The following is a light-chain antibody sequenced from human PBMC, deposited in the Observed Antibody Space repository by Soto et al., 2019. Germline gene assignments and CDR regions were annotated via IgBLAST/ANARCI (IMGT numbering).Light chain of an antibody. V-gene: IGKV3-11*01. J-gene: IGKJ5*01. CDR3: QQRSNWPPIT. CDR1: QGISTY. CDR2: DAS. Sequence: LTQSPSFLSASVGDRVTITCRASQGISTYLAWYQQKPGQAPRLLIYDASNRATGIPARFSGGGSGTDFTLTIDNLEPEDFAIYYCQQRSNWPPITFGQGTRLEIK.